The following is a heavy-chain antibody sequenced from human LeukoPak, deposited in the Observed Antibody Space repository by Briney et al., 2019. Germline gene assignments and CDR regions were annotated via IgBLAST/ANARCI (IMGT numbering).Heavy chain of an antibody. D-gene: IGHD2-15*01. Sequence: GGSLRLSCAASGFTFDDYVMNWVRQAPGKGLEWVLGISWNSGTIGYADSVKGRFTISRDNAKNSLYLQMNSLRAEDTALYYCVKGAAYHLGDAFDIWGQGTMVTVSS. CDR3: VKGAAYHLGDAFDI. CDR2: ISWNSGTI. CDR1: GFTFDDYV. V-gene: IGHV3-9*01. J-gene: IGHJ3*02.